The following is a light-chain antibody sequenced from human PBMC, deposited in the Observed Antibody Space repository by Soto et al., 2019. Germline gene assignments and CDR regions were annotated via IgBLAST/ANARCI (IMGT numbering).Light chain of an antibody. Sequence: IEMTQSPTSLSSCVGDRVTITCRAGQSISSYLNWYQQKPGKAPKLLIYAASSLQSGVPSRFSGSGSGTDFTLTISSLQPEDFATYYCQQSYSTPITSGQGTRPEI. CDR3: QQSYSTPIT. J-gene: IGKJ5*01. V-gene: IGKV1-39*01. CDR1: QSISSY. CDR2: AAS.